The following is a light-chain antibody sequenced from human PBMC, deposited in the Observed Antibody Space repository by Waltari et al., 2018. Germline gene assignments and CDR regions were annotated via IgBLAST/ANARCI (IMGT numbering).Light chain of an antibody. J-gene: IGKJ1*01. CDR3: QQYYGTPPT. CDR2: GAF. Sequence: EIVLTQSPGTLFLSPGESATLSCRASQSVSNNQLAGYQQSPGQAPRLVTYGAFARATAFPDRFRGTGSGTDFTLTISSLQAEDVAVYYCQQYYGTPPTFGQGTKVEMK. V-gene: IGKV3-20*01. CDR1: QSVSNNQ.